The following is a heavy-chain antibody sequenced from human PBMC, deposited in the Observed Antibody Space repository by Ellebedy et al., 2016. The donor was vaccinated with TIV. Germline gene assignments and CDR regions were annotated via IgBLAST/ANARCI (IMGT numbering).Heavy chain of an antibody. V-gene: IGHV3-11*01. Sequence: PGGSLRLSCAASGFTFSDYYMNWIRQAPGKGLEWVSYISGSRSSIYYADSVKGRFTIYRDNDKNALFLQMNSLRAEDTAVYYCARGYRGYFDWLDTWGQGTLVTVSS. J-gene: IGHJ3*01. CDR1: GFTFSDYY. CDR3: ARGYRGYFDWLDT. D-gene: IGHD3-9*01. CDR2: ISGSRSSI.